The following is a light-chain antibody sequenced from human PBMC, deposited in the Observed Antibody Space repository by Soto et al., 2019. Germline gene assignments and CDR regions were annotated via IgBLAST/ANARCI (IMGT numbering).Light chain of an antibody. Sequence: QSALTQPASVSGSPGQSITISCTGTSTDIAAYNSVSWYQQHPGKAPKLIICEVSNRPSGVSSRFSGSKSGNTASLTISGLQAEDEADYHCSSFSSSSTLLFGGGTKLTVL. CDR2: EVS. J-gene: IGLJ2*01. CDR3: SSFSSSSTLL. V-gene: IGLV2-14*01. CDR1: STDIAAYNS.